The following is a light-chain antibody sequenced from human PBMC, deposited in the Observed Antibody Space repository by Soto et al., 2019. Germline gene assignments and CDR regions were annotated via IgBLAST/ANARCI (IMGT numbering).Light chain of an antibody. CDR2: GAS. J-gene: IGKJ5*01. Sequence: DIVLTQSPCTLSLSPGERATLTCRASQSISSSFLAWYQQRPGQSPRLIIYGASSRATGIPDRFSGSGSGTDFSLTISRLEPEDFAVYHCQQYSSSPRTFGQGTRLEIK. CDR3: QQYSSSPRT. V-gene: IGKV3-20*01. CDR1: QSISSSF.